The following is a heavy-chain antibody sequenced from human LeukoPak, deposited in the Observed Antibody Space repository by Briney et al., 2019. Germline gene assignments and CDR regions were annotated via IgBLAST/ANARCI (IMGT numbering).Heavy chain of an antibody. CDR3: ARDQDSSGWYYDY. J-gene: IGHJ4*02. CDR1: GDSISSYY. Sequence: PSETLSLTCTVSGDSISSYYWSWIRQPPGKGLEWIGYIYYSGSTSYNPSLKSRVTISVDTSKNQFSLKLSSVTAADTAVYYCARDQDSSGWYYDYWGQGTLVTVSS. V-gene: IGHV4-59*01. CDR2: IYYSGST. D-gene: IGHD6-19*01.